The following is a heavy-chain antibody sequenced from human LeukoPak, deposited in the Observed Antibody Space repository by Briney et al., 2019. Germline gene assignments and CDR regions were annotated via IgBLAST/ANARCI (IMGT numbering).Heavy chain of an antibody. CDR1: GGSISSGSYY. V-gene: IGHV4-61*02. D-gene: IGHD3-3*01. CDR2: IYTSGST. J-gene: IGHJ6*03. Sequence: SQTLSLTCTVSGGSISSGSYYWSWIRQPAGKGLEWIGRIYTSGSTNYNPSLKSRVTISVDTSKNQFSLKLSSVTAADTAVYYCARVGTIFYYYYMDVWGKGTTVTVSS. CDR3: ARVGTIFYYYYMDV.